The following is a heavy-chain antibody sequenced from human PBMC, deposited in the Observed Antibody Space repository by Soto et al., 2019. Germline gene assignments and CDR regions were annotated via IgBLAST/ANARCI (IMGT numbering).Heavy chain of an antibody. J-gene: IGHJ4*02. V-gene: IGHV1-58*02. Sequence: QMQLVQSGPEVKRPGTSVKVSCKASGFTFTSSAMQWVRQARGQRLEWIGWIVVGSGHTNYAQKFQERVTVTRDRSTSTAYMVLSSLRSEDTAVYYCAADSRYCSGGNCEDYWGQVTLITVSA. CDR1: GFTFTSSA. CDR2: IVVGSGHT. CDR3: AADSRYCSGGNCEDY. D-gene: IGHD2-15*01.